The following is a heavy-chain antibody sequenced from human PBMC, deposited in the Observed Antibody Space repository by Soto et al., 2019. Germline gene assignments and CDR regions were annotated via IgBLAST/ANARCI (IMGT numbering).Heavy chain of an antibody. V-gene: IGHV2-5*02. CDR1: GFSLSSTAVG. Sequence: QITLRESGPTLVKPTQTLTLTCSFSGFSLSSTAVGVNWIRQPPGKAPEWLALIYWDDDNHYTPSLKSRLTITKDTSKPQVVLTMTNMDPVDTATYYCAHGRGWLSDYWGQGTLVTVSS. CDR2: IYWDDDN. D-gene: IGHD6-19*01. J-gene: IGHJ4*02. CDR3: AHGRGWLSDY.